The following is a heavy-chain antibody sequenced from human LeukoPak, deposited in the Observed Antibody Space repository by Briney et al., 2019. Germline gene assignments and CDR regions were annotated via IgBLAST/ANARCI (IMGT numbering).Heavy chain of an antibody. D-gene: IGHD5-18*01. CDR3: AAGAMAFIDY. Sequence: GGSLRLSCAASGFTFSSYAMSWVRQAPGKGLEWVSAISGSGGSTYYADSVKGRFTISRDNAKNSLYLQMNSLRAEDTAVYYCAAGAMAFIDYWGQGTLVTVSS. CDR2: ISGSGGST. CDR1: GFTFSSYA. J-gene: IGHJ4*02. V-gene: IGHV3-23*01.